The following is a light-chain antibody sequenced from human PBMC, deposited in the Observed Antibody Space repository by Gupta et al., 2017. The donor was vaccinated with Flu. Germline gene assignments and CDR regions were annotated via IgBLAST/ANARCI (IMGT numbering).Light chain of an antibody. CDR1: SSNIGSND. CDR3: AAWDDSLNGHWV. Sequence: SSNIGSNDVNLYRHHPGTAPKLLIFSDDQRPSGVPDRFSGSKSGTSASLAISGLQSEDEADYYCAAWDDSLNGHWVFGGGTKLTVL. V-gene: IGLV1-44*01. J-gene: IGLJ3*02. CDR2: SDD.